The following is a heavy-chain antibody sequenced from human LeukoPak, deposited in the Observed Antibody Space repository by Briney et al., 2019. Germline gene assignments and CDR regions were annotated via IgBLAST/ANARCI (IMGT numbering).Heavy chain of an antibody. Sequence: GGSLRLSCAAFGFTFKNAWMSWVRQAPGKGLEWIGRIKSKVSGGSTDYAAPVKGRFTMSRDDSEDTLYLQMDGLKPEDTALYYCTTVSQDFWGQGTLVTVSS. CDR2: IKSKVSGGST. J-gene: IGHJ4*02. CDR3: TTVSQDF. CDR1: GFTFKNAW. V-gene: IGHV3-15*01.